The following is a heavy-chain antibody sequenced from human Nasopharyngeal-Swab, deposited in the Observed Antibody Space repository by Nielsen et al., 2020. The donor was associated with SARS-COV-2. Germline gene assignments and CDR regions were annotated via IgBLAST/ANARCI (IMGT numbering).Heavy chain of an antibody. CDR3: ARPINKGRLDV. Sequence: GSLRLSCTVSGGSISSSSYYWGWIRQPPGKGLEWIGSIYYSGSTYYNPSLKSRVTISVDTSKNQFSLKRSSVTAADTAVYYCARPINKGRLDVWGQGTTVTVSS. V-gene: IGHV4-39*01. J-gene: IGHJ6*02. D-gene: IGHD1-14*01. CDR1: GGSISSSSYY. CDR2: IYYSGST.